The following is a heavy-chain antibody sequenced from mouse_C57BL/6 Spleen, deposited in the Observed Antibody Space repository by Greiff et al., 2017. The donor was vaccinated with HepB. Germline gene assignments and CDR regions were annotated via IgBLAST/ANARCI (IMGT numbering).Heavy chain of an antibody. CDR3: ARSGPYDGYYVPFAY. J-gene: IGHJ3*01. D-gene: IGHD2-3*01. Sequence: VHLVESGAELMKPGASVKLSCKATGYTFTGYWIEWVKQRPGHGLEWIGEILPGSGSTNYNEKFKGKATFTADTSSNTAYMQLSSLTTEDSAIYYCARSGPYDGYYVPFAYWGQGTLVTVSA. CDR1: GYTFTGYW. CDR2: ILPGSGST. V-gene: IGHV1-9*01.